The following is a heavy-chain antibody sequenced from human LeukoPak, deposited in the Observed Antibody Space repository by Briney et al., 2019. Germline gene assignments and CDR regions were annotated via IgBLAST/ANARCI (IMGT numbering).Heavy chain of an antibody. Sequence: GGSLRLSCAASGFTVSSNYMSWVRQAPGKGLEWVSVTYSGGRTYYADSVKGRSIISRDESKNTVYLQIDTLRAEDTATYYCAKIYDSAWFVDYWGQGTQVIVSS. CDR2: TYSGGRT. V-gene: IGHV3-53*01. CDR3: AKIYDSAWFVDY. CDR1: GFTVSSNY. D-gene: IGHD6-19*01. J-gene: IGHJ4*02.